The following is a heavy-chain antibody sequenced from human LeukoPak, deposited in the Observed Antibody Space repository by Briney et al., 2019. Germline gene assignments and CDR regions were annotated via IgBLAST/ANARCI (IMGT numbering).Heavy chain of an antibody. V-gene: IGHV3-7*03. CDR3: AKDIGYYVTHFDY. CDR2: IKEDGSQK. CDR1: GFTFSNYW. D-gene: IGHD3-10*02. J-gene: IGHJ4*02. Sequence: GESLRLSCAASGFTFSNYWMTWVRQAPGKGLEWVANIKEDGSQKYYVDSVKGRFTISRDNAKNSLYLQMNSLRAEDTALYYCAKDIGYYVTHFDYWGQGTLVTVSS.